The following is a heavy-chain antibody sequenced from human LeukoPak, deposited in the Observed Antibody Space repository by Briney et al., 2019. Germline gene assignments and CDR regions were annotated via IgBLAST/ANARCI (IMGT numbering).Heavy chain of an antibody. D-gene: IGHD3-22*01. CDR3: ARDPYYDSSGV. J-gene: IGHJ4*02. Sequence: PSQTLSLTCTVSGGSISSGSYYWSWIRQPAGKGLEWIGRIYTSGSTNYNPSLKSRVTISVDTSKNQFSLKLSSVTAADTAVYYCARDPYYDSSGVWGQGTLVTVSS. V-gene: IGHV4-61*02. CDR1: GGSISSGSYY. CDR2: IYTSGST.